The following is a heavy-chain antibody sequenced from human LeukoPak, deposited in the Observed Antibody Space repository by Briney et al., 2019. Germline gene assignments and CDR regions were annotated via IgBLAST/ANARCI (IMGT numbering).Heavy chain of an antibody. D-gene: IGHD6-19*01. V-gene: IGHV4-59*01. CDR3: ARSVGGWYYFDY. CDR2: IYYSGST. CDR1: GGSISSYY. Sequence: SETLSLTCTVSGGSISSYYWSWVRQPPGKGLEWIGYIYYSGSTNYNPSLKSRVTISVDTSKNQFSLKLSSVTAADTAVYYCARSVGGWYYFDYWGQGTLVTVSS. J-gene: IGHJ4*02.